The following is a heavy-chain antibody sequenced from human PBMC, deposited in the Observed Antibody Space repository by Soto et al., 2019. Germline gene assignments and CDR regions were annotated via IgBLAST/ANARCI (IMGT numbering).Heavy chain of an antibody. Sequence: ESLKISCECSGYGFSHYWIGWVRQTPGKGLEWMGLVYPGDSDTRYSPSFQGQVTMSADXXXNXXXXXWXGLXXSCXSVYFCARRSAGLESSFDSWGQRTLDIVSS. V-gene: IGHV5-51*01. D-gene: IGHD6-25*01. CDR2: VYPGDSDT. J-gene: IGHJ5*01. CDR1: GYGFSHYW. CDR3: ARRSAGLESSFDS.